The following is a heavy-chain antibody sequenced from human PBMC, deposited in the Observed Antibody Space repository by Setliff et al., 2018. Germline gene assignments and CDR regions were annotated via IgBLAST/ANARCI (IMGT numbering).Heavy chain of an antibody. CDR3: ARGYYNFLSGYYTPYYFDY. Sequence: SETLSLTCTVSGGSIRNYYWSWIRQPPGKGLEWIGYIYYSGNTNYNPSLKSRVTISVDTSKNQFSLKLSAVTAADTAVYFCARGYYNFLSGYYTPYYFDYWGRGTLVTVSS. D-gene: IGHD3-3*01. CDR2: IYYSGNT. V-gene: IGHV4-59*01. J-gene: IGHJ4*02. CDR1: GGSIRNYY.